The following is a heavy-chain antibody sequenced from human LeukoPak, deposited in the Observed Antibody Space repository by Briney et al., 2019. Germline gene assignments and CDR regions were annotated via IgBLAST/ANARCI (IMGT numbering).Heavy chain of an antibody. CDR1: GGSISSYY. Sequence: SETLSLTCTVSGGSISSYYWSWIRQPAGKGLEWIGRIYTSGSTNYNPSLKSRVTMSVDTSKNQFSLMLSSVTAADTAVYYCARERPHCTNGVCYKNWFDPWGQGTLVTVSS. CDR3: ARERPHCTNGVCYKNWFDP. CDR2: IYTSGST. D-gene: IGHD2-8*01. V-gene: IGHV4-4*07. J-gene: IGHJ5*02.